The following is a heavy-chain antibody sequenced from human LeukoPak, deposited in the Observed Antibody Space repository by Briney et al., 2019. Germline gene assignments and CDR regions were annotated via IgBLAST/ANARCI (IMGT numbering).Heavy chain of an antibody. D-gene: IGHD6-13*01. CDR2: IYYSGST. J-gene: IGHJ4*02. V-gene: IGHV4-39*01. CDR1: GASFSSSTYY. Sequence: SETLSLTCTVSGASFSSSTYYWGWIRQPPGKGLEWIGSIYYSGSTYYNPSLKSRVPMSVDTSKNQFSLKLSSVTAADTAVYYCARHAGGISTTGTRPFDYWGQGTLVTVSS. CDR3: ARHAGGISTTGTRPFDY.